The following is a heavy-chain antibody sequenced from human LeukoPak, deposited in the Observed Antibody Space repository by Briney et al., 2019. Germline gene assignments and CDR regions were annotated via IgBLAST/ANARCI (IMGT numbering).Heavy chain of an antibody. CDR2: ITWNRDNI. Sequence: GGSLRLSCTVSGFTFDDYAMHWVRHTPGKGLEWVAGITWNRDNIGYGDSVKGRFTISRDNVKNVLYLQMNSLRAEDTAVYYCAKDGPAYEKRSIGYYFDSWGQGTLVTVSS. V-gene: IGHV3-9*01. J-gene: IGHJ4*02. D-gene: IGHD2-21*01. CDR1: GFTFDDYA. CDR3: AKDGPAYEKRSIGYYFDS.